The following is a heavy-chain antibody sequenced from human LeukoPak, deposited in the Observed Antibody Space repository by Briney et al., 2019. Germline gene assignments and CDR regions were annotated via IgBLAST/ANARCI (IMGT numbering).Heavy chain of an antibody. J-gene: IGHJ4*02. V-gene: IGHV3-30*03. CDR3: ARAKPKNMVRGLIMRRESRYYFDY. Sequence: PGRSLRLSCAASGFTFSSNGMHWVRQAPGKGLEWVAVISYDGSNKHYADSVKGRFTISRDNSKSTLYIQMNSLRAEDTAVYYCARAKPKNMVRGLIMRRESRYYFDYWGQGTLVTVSS. CDR2: ISYDGSNK. CDR1: GFTFSSNG. D-gene: IGHD3-10*01.